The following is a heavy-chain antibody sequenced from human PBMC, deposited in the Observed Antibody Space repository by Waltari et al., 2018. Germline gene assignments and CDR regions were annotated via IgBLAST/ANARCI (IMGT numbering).Heavy chain of an antibody. CDR3: ARHKEVAAGKSLCDY. CDR2: IYHSGST. J-gene: IGHJ4*02. D-gene: IGHD2-15*01. CDR1: GYSISSGYY. V-gene: IGHV4-38-2*01. Sequence: QVQLQESGPGLVKPSETLSLTCAVSGYSISSGYYWGWIRQPPGKGLEWIGSIYHSGSTYYNTSLKSRVTISVDTSKNQFSLKLSSVTAADTAVYYCARHKEVAAGKSLCDYWGQGTLVTVSS.